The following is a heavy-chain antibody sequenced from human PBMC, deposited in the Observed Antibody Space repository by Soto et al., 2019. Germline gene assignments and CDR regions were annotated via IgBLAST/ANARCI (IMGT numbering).Heavy chain of an antibody. CDR3: ARDHTEWLVHCDY. V-gene: IGHV1-18*01. D-gene: IGHD6-19*01. CDR1: GYTFTSYG. J-gene: IGHJ4*02. CDR2: ISAYNDNT. Sequence: ASSEGSCKASGYTFTSYGISWVRQAPGQGLEWMGWISAYNDNTNYAQKFQGRVTMTTDTSTSTAYMELRSLRSDDTAVYYCARDHTEWLVHCDYWGQGTLVTVSS.